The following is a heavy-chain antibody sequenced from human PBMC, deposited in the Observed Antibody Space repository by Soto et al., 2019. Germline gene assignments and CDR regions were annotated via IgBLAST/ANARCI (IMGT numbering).Heavy chain of an antibody. CDR3: ASAVTMVRGPSYGMDV. Sequence: SVKVYCTASGGTFRSSAISLVRKAPGQGLEWMGGIIPIFGTANYAQKFQGRVTITADESTSTAYMELSSLRSEDTAVYYCASAVTMVRGPSYGMDVWGQGTTVTVSS. CDR2: IIPIFGTA. CDR1: GGTFRSSA. J-gene: IGHJ6*02. V-gene: IGHV1-69*13. D-gene: IGHD3-10*01.